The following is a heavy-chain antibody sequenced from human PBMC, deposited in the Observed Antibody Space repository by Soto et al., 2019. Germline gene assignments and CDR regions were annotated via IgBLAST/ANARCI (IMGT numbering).Heavy chain of an antibody. J-gene: IGHJ6*02. V-gene: IGHV1-18*01. CDR1: GYIFVNYG. D-gene: IGHD3-16*01. CDR2: ISGYNGHT. Sequence: ASVKVSCKASGYIFVNYGISWVRQAPGQGLEWMGWISGYNGHTKYAQKFQGRVTMTTDTSTSTVYMDLRSLRSDDTAVYYCAREGEMPYYYYGLDVWGQGTTVTVSS. CDR3: AREGEMPYYYYGLDV.